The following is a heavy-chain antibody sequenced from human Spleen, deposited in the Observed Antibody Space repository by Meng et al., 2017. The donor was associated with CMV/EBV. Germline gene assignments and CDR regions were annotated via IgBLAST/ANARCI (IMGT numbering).Heavy chain of an antibody. CDR1: TFTGDY. D-gene: IGHD3-22*01. CDR2: INPNSSST. CDR3: ARLNYYYNSSGRYNWFDP. J-gene: IGHJ5*02. V-gene: IGHV1-2*02. Sequence: TFTGDYMPWVRQAPGQGLGWMGWINPNSSSTSYAQKFQGRVTMTRDTSISTTYMELSRLRSDDTAVYYCARLNYYYNSSGRYNWFDPWGQGTLVTVSS.